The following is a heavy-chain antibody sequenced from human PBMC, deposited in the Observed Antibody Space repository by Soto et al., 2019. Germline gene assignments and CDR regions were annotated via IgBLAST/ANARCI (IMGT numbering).Heavy chain of an antibody. CDR2: IYTSGST. CDR1: GGSISTYY. Sequence: SETLSLTCTVPGGSISTYYWSWIRQPAGKGLEWIGRIYTSGSTNYNPSLKSRVTMSVDMSKNQFSLKLSSVTAADTAVYYCARVRYDFWSGSSPDAFDIWGQGTMVTVSS. V-gene: IGHV4-4*07. CDR3: ARVRYDFWSGSSPDAFDI. J-gene: IGHJ3*02. D-gene: IGHD3-3*01.